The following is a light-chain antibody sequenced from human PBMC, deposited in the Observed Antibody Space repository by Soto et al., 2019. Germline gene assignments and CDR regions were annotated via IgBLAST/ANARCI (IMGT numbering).Light chain of an antibody. CDR2: AAS. CDR3: QQSYSTPTT. CDR1: QSISSY. V-gene: IGKV1-39*01. J-gene: IGKJ5*01. Sequence: QMTQSPSSLSASVEDRVTITCRASQSISSYLNWYHQKPGKAPKLLIYAASSLQSGVPSRFSGSGSGTDFTLTISSLQPEDFATYYCQQSYSTPTTFGQGTRLEIK.